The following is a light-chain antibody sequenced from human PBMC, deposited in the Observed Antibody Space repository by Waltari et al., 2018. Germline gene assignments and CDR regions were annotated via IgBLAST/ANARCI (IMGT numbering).Light chain of an antibody. CDR2: DAS. V-gene: IGKV3-11*01. J-gene: IGKJ1*01. Sequence: EVVLTQSPATLSLSPGDRATLSCRASQSISIYLAWYQHKPAQAPRLLIFDASNRATGIPARFSGSGSGTDFTLTSINLEPEDSAVYYCQQGSDWTPTWTFGQGTKVEMK. CDR1: QSISIY. CDR3: QQGSDWTPTWT.